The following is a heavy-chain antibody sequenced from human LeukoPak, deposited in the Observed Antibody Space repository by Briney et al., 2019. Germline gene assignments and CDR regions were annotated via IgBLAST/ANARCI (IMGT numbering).Heavy chain of an antibody. CDR1: GFTFSSYG. CDR3: AKDPTYSSSSHPAG. J-gene: IGHJ4*02. V-gene: IGHV3-30*02. Sequence: PGGSLRFSCAASGFTFSSYGMHWVRQAPGKGLEWVAFIRYDGSNKYYADSVKGRFTISRDNSKNTLYLQMNSLRAEDTAVYYCAKDPTYSSSSHPAGWGQGTLVTVSS. D-gene: IGHD6-6*01. CDR2: IRYDGSNK.